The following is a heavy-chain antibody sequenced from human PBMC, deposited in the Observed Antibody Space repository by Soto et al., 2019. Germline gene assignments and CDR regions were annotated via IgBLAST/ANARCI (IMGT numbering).Heavy chain of an antibody. Sequence: EVQLVESGGGLVKPGGSLRLSCAASGFTFSNAWMSWVRQAPGKGLEWVGRIKSKTDGGTTDYAAPVKGRFTISRDDSKNTLYLQMNRLKTEDTAVYYCTKTLYYDILTGYFGGYYFDYWGQGTLVTVSS. CDR2: IKSKTDGGTT. CDR1: GFTFSNAW. J-gene: IGHJ4*02. D-gene: IGHD3-9*01. V-gene: IGHV3-15*01. CDR3: TKTLYYDILTGYFGGYYFDY.